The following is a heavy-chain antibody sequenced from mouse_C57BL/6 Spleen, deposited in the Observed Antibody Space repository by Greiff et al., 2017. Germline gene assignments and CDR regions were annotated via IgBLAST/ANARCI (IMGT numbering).Heavy chain of an antibody. Sequence: QVQLQQPGTELVKPGASVKLSCKASGYTFTSYWMHWVKQRPGQGLEWIGNINPSNGGTNYNEKFKSKATLTVAQSSSTAYMQLSSLTSEDSAVYYCARYDYYGSRGFADWGQGTLVTVSA. CDR2: INPSNGGT. V-gene: IGHV1-53*01. D-gene: IGHD1-1*01. CDR3: ARYDYYGSRGFAD. J-gene: IGHJ3*01. CDR1: GYTFTSYW.